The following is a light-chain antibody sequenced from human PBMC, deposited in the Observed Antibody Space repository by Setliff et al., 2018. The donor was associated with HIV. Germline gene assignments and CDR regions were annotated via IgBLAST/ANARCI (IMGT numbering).Light chain of an antibody. CDR2: YDS. Sequence: SYELTQPPSVSVAPGKTARITCGGNNIGSKSVHWYQQKPGQAPVLVIYYDSDRPSGIPERFSGSNSGNTATLTISRVEAGDEADYYCQVWDSSSDHSWVFGGGTKGTVL. V-gene: IGLV3-21*01. J-gene: IGLJ3*02. CDR3: QVWDSSSDHSWV. CDR1: NIGSKS.